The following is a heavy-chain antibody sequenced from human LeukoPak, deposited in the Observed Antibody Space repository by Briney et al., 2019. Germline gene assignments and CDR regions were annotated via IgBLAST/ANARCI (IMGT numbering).Heavy chain of an antibody. CDR1: GYSFTSYW. Sequence: GESLKISCKGSGYSFTSYWIGWVRQMPGKGLEWMGIIYPGDSDTRYSPSFQGQVTISADKSISTAYLQWSSLKASDTDMYYCARAYESYYDFWSSYSYFDYWGQGTLVTVSS. CDR2: IYPGDSDT. J-gene: IGHJ4*02. V-gene: IGHV5-51*01. CDR3: ARAYESYYDFWSSYSYFDY. D-gene: IGHD3-3*01.